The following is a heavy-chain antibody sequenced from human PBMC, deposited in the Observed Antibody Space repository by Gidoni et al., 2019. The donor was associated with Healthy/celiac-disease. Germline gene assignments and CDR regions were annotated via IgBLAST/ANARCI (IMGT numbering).Heavy chain of an antibody. CDR1: GYTFTSYD. CDR2: MNPNSGNT. Sequence: QVQLVQSGAEVKKPGASVKVSCKASGYTFTSYDINWVRQATGQGLEWMGWMNPNSGNTGYAQKFQGRVTMTRNTSRSTAYMELSSMRSEDTAVYYCARTDTIFGVVIGFDPWGQGTLVTVSS. CDR3: ARTDTIFGVVIGFDP. J-gene: IGHJ5*02. D-gene: IGHD3-3*01. V-gene: IGHV1-8*01.